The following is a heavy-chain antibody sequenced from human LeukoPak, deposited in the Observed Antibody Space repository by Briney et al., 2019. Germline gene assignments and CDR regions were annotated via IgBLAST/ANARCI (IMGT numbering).Heavy chain of an antibody. CDR3: AKDGYYSSANHFARLHFDL. D-gene: IGHD3-3*01. Sequence: PGGSLRLSCEASGFTFSTHAMNWIRQTPGKGLEWLSVISGDVQTTTYASSVKGRFTISRDNSKNTLYLEMNSLRVEDTAIYYCAKDGYYSSANHFARLHFDLWGRGTWVTVSS. CDR2: ISGDVQTT. J-gene: IGHJ2*01. CDR1: GFTFSTHA. V-gene: IGHV3-23*01.